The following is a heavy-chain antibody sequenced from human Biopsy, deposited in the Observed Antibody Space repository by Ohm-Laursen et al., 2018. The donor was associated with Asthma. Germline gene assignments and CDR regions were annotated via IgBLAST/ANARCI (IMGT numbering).Heavy chain of an antibody. CDR1: GGSINIGDYY. CDR3: ARTTYGHDGFDP. D-gene: IGHD4-17*01. J-gene: IGHJ5*02. Sequence: TLSLTCTVSGGSINIGDYYWSWIRQYPVKGLEWIGHIYYSGSTYYNPSLKSRVSISLDTSKNQFSLSLTSVTAADTAVYYCARTTYGHDGFDPWGQGTLVTVST. V-gene: IGHV4-31*03. CDR2: IYYSGST.